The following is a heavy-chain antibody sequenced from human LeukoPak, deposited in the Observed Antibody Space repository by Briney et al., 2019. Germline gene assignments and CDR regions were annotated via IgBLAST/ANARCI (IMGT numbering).Heavy chain of an antibody. J-gene: IGHJ6*03. CDR2: IRYDGSNK. Sequence: GGSLRLSCAASGFTFSSYGMHWVRQAPGKGLEWVAFIRYDGSNKYYADSVKGRFTISRDNSKNTLYLQMNSLRAEDTAVYYCAKDLRWLQWTPGAHYYYYYMDVWGKGTTVTVSS. D-gene: IGHD4-17*01. V-gene: IGHV3-30*02. CDR3: AKDLRWLQWTPGAHYYYYYMDV. CDR1: GFTFSSYG.